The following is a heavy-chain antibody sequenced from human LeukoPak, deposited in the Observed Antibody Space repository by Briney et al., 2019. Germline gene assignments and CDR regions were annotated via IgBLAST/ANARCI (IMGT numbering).Heavy chain of an antibody. D-gene: IGHD2-2*01. V-gene: IGHV3-64*01. J-gene: IGHJ4*02. Sequence: TGGSLRLSCAASGFPFSSYAMHWVRQAPGKGLGLVSTISNNGGSTYFANSVKGRFTISRDNSKNTLFLQMGSLRPEDMAVYYCARDPHCDTTTCLSYFDYWGRGTLVTVSS. CDR2: ISNNGGST. CDR3: ARDPHCDTTTCLSYFDY. CDR1: GFPFSSYA.